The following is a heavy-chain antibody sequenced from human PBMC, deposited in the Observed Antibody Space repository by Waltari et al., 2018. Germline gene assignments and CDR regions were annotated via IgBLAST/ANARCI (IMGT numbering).Heavy chain of an antibody. D-gene: IGHD6-19*01. J-gene: IGHJ4*02. CDR1: GFPFSSYG. CDR2: ISYDGSNK. CDR3: AKDSKGGQQWLFDY. Sequence: QVQLVESGGGVVQPGRSLRLSCAASGFPFSSYGMHWVRQAPGKGLEWVAVISYDGSNKYYADSVKGRFTISRDNSKNTLYLQMNSLRAEDTAVYYCAKDSKGGQQWLFDYWGQGTLVTVSS. V-gene: IGHV3-30*18.